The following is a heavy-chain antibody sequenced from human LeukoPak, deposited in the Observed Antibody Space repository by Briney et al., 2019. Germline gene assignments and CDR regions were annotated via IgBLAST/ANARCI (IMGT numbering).Heavy chain of an antibody. CDR2: INPNSGGT. J-gene: IGHJ4*02. D-gene: IGHD6-19*01. Sequence: ASVKVSCKVSGYTFTDYYLHWVRQAPGQGLEWMGWINPNSGGTNFAQKFQGRVTLTRDTSISTAYMELSRLRSDDTAVYSCASVYSSGWYFDYWGQRTLVTVSS. CDR1: GYTFTDYY. V-gene: IGHV1-2*02. CDR3: ASVYSSGWYFDY.